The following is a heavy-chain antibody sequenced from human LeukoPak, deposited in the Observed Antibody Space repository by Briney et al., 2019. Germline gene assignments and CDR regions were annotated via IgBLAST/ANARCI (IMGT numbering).Heavy chain of an antibody. J-gene: IGHJ4*02. CDR3: ASYCTSTNCYTSGDY. D-gene: IGHD2-2*02. CDR2: IYSGGST. CDR1: GFNVSSNY. Sequence: GGSLRLSCAASGFNVSSNYMSWVRQAPGKGLEWVSVIYSGGSTYYADSVKGRFTISRDNSKNTLYLQMNSLRAEDTAVYYCASYCTSTNCYTSGDYWGQGTLVTVSS. V-gene: IGHV3-53*01.